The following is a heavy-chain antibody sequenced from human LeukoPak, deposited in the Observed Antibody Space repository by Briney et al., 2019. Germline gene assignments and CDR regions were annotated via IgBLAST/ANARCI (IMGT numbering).Heavy chain of an antibody. CDR2: IWYDGSNK. V-gene: IGHV3-33*08. CDR3: ARGKYCGGDCYSFDY. J-gene: IGHJ4*02. CDR1: GFTFSTYW. Sequence: GGSLRLSCAASGFTFSTYWMHWVRQAPGKGLEWVAVIWYDGSNKYYADSVKGRFTISRDNSKNTLYLQMNSLRAEDTAVYYCARGKYCGGDCYSFDYWGQGTLVTVSS. D-gene: IGHD2-21*02.